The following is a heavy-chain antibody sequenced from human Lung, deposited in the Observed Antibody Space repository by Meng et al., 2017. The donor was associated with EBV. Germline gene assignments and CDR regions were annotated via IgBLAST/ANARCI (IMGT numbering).Heavy chain of an antibody. CDR2: IYTGGST. CDR3: ARGHGA. CDR1: GFTVNSYY. Sequence: EVQLVESGGGLVQPGGSLRLSCAASGFTVNSYYMSWVRQAPGKGLEWVPLIYTGGSTSYADSVRGRFTISRDIYKNTVYLQMNSLRVEDTAMYYCARGHGAWGQGTLVTVSS. V-gene: IGHV3-53*01. D-gene: IGHD3-16*01. J-gene: IGHJ5*02.